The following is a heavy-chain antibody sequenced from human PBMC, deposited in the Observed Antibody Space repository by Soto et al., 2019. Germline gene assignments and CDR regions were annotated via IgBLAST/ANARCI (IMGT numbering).Heavy chain of an antibody. Sequence: QVQLVESGGGVVQPGRSLRLSCAASGFTFSSYGMHWVRQAPGKGLEWVAVISYEGSNKYYADSVKGRFTISRDNSKNTLYLQMNSLRAEDTAVYYCAKVGGDADDYWGQGTLVTVSS. J-gene: IGHJ4*02. D-gene: IGHD2-21*01. CDR1: GFTFSSYG. CDR3: AKVGGDADDY. V-gene: IGHV3-30*18. CDR2: ISYEGSNK.